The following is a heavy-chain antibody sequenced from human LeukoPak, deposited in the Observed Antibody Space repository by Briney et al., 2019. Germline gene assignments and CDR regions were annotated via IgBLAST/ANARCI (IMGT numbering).Heavy chain of an antibody. V-gene: IGHV4-39*07. D-gene: IGHD6-13*01. J-gene: IGHJ4*02. CDR2: IYYSGST. Sequence: SETLSLTCTVSGGSISSSSYYWGWIRQPPGKGLEWIGSIYYSGSTYYNPSLKSRVTISVDTSKNQFSLKLSSVTAADTAVYYCARDRVDTDSSSWYFDYWGQGTLVTVSS. CDR1: GGSISSSSYY. CDR3: ARDRVDTDSSSWYFDY.